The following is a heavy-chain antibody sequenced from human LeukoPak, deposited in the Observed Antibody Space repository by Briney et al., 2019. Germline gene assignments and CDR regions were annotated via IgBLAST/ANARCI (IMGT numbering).Heavy chain of an antibody. CDR1: GGSISSSSYY. CDR3: ARSRGYSYGYLLSVDM. J-gene: IGHJ3*02. Sequence: SETLSLTCTVSGGSISSSSYYWGWIRQPPGEGLEWIGSIYYSGSTYYNPSLKSRVTISVDTSKNQFSLKLSSVTAADTAVYYCARSRGYSYGYLLSVDMWGQGTMVTVSS. CDR2: IYYSGST. V-gene: IGHV4-39*07. D-gene: IGHD5-18*01.